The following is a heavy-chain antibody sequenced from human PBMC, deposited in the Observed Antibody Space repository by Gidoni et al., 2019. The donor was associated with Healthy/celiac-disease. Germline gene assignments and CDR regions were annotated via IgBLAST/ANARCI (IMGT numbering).Heavy chain of an antibody. CDR1: GYTFTGYY. Sequence: QVQLVQSGAEVKKPGASVKVSCKASGYTFTGYYMHWVRQAPGQGLEWMGWINPNSGGTNYAQKFQGWVTMTRDTSISTAYMELSRLRSDDTAVYYCARDLSPYDSSGYYPDAFDIWGQGTMVTVSS. V-gene: IGHV1-2*04. CDR2: INPNSGGT. J-gene: IGHJ3*02. CDR3: ARDLSPYDSSGYYPDAFDI. D-gene: IGHD3-22*01.